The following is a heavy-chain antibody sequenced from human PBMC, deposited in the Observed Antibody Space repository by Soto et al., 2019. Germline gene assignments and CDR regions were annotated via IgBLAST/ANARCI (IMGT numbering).Heavy chain of an antibody. CDR3: ASVILRFSNGTDV. CDR1: GFSFSDYA. D-gene: IGHD3-3*01. Sequence: GGSLRLSCAVSGFSFSDYAMTWVRQAPGKGLEWVSAISGSGGSTYYADSVKGRFTISRDNTKNTLYLQMNSLRAEDTAVYYYASVILRFSNGTDVWGQGTTVTGS. CDR2: ISGSGGST. V-gene: IGHV3-23*01. J-gene: IGHJ6*02.